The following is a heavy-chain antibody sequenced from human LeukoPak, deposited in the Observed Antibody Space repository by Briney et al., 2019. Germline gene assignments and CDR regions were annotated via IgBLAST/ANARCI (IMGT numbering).Heavy chain of an antibody. CDR1: GFTFSTYA. J-gene: IGHJ6*03. V-gene: IGHV4-59*01. Sequence: GSLRLSCAASGFTFSTYAMSWIRQPPGKGLEWTGYIYYSGSTNYNPSLKSRVTISVDTSKNQFSLKLSSVTAADTAVYYCARAHGDPSLFYYYCYMDVWGKGTTVTISS. D-gene: IGHD4-17*01. CDR2: IYYSGST. CDR3: ARAHGDPSLFYYYCYMDV.